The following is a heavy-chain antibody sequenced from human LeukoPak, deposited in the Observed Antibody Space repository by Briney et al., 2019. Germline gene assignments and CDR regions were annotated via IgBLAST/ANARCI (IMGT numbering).Heavy chain of an antibody. Sequence: PGGSLRLSCAASGFTVSSNYMSWVRQAPGKGLEWVSVIYSGGSTYYADSVKGRFTISRDNSKNTLYLQMNSLRAEDTAVYYCARDFRYCSSTSCSKHTYYYYGMDVWGQGTTVTVSS. CDR2: IYSGGST. J-gene: IGHJ6*02. D-gene: IGHD2-2*01. CDR3: ARDFRYCSSTSCSKHTYYYYGMDV. V-gene: IGHV3-53*01. CDR1: GFTVSSNY.